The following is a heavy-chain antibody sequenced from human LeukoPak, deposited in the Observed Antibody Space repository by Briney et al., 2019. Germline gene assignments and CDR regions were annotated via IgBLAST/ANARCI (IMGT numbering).Heavy chain of an antibody. CDR2: ISGSGGST. Sequence: GGSLRLSCAASGFTFSSYAMSWVRQAPGKGLEWVSAISGSGGSTYYADSVKGRFTISRDNSKNTLYLQMNSLRAEDTAVYYCATSITIFGVAWGYFQHWGQGTLVTVSS. D-gene: IGHD3-3*01. CDR1: GFTFSSYA. V-gene: IGHV3-23*01. J-gene: IGHJ1*01. CDR3: ATSITIFGVAWGYFQH.